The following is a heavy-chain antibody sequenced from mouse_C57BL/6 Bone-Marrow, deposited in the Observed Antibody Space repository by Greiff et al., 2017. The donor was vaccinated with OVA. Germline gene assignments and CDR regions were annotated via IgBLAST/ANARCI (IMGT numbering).Heavy chain of an antibody. J-gene: IGHJ3*01. D-gene: IGHD1-1*01. CDR3: ASRYGNLQFAY. V-gene: IGHV3-6*01. CDR2: ISYDGSN. Sequence: EVQLQQSGPGLVKPSQSLSLTCSVTGYSITSGYYWNWIRQFPGNKLEWMGYISYDGSNNYNPSLKNRISITRDTSKNQFFLKLNSVTTEDTATYYCASRYGNLQFAYWGQGTLVTVSA. CDR1: GYSITSGYY.